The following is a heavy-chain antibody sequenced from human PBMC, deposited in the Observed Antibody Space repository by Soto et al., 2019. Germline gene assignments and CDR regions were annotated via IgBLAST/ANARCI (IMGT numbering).Heavy chain of an antibody. J-gene: IGHJ5*02. V-gene: IGHV4-59*08. CDR2: IYYSGST. Sequence: SETLSLTCTVSGGSISRYYWSWSRQPPGKGLEWIGYIYYSGSTNYIPSLKSRVTISVDTSKNQFSLKLSSVTAADTAVYYCARSYGSGNYYGVPSNWFDPWGQGILVTVS. D-gene: IGHD3-10*01. CDR3: ARSYGSGNYYGVPSNWFDP. CDR1: GGSISRYY.